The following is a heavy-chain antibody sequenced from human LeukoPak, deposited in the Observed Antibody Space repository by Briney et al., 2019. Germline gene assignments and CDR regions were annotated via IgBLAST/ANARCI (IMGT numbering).Heavy chain of an antibody. D-gene: IGHD2-21*01. CDR1: GDSISSVDYY. J-gene: IGHJ4*02. Sequence: SETLSLTCTVSGDSISSVDYYWSWVRHPAGEGLEWIRRISSSGSTNSNPSLNSRVTLSVDTSKNQFFRKLSSVTAADPPIYFFARNIGIVSLYDWGQRSLVTVSS. CDR3: ARNIGIVSLYD. V-gene: IGHV4-61*02. CDR2: ISSSGST.